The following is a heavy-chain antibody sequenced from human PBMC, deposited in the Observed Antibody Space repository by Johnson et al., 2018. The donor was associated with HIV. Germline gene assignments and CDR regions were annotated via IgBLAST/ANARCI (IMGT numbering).Heavy chain of an antibody. CDR2: IYSGGST. J-gene: IGHJ3*01. CDR1: GFTFSNAW. V-gene: IGHV3-66*02. Sequence: VQVVESGGGVVQPGRSLRLSCAASGFTFSNAWMSWVRQGPGKGLEWVSVIYSGGSTYYADSVKGRFTISRDTSKNMLYLQMNSLRPEDTAVYYCTRGSFTDDAFDVWGLGTMVTVSS. D-gene: IGHD1-26*01. CDR3: TRGSFTDDAFDV.